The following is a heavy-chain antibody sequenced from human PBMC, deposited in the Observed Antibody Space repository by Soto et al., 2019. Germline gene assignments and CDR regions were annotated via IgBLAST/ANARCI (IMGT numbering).Heavy chain of an antibody. D-gene: IGHD3-3*01. J-gene: IGHJ6*03. CDR1: GGSISSSSYY. V-gene: IGHV4-39*07. Sequence: SETLSLTCTVSGGSISSSSYYWGWIRQPPGKGLEWIGSIYYSGSTNYNPSLKSRVTISVDTSKNQFSLKLSSVTAADTAVYYCARDVSDFWSGHKYYMDVWGKGTTVTVSS. CDR2: IYYSGST. CDR3: ARDVSDFWSGHKYYMDV.